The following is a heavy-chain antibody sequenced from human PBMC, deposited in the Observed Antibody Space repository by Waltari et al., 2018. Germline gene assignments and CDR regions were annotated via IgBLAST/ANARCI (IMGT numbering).Heavy chain of an antibody. CDR1: GFPFSGYD. J-gene: IGHJ5*01. CDR3: GSPNAHWFDS. V-gene: IGHV3-23*01. CDR2: ITGGGDKT. Sequence: EVQLLVNGGGLVQPGGSVSLSCAASGFPFSGYDMSWVRLAPGKGLGWVSTITGGGDKTFYADSFNGRFTISRDNSRNTLFLQINSLRAEDTAVYYCGSPNAHWFDSWGQGTLVTVSS.